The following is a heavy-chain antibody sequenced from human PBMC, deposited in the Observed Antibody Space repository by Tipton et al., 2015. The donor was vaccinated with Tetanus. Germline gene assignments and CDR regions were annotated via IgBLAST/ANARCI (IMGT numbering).Heavy chain of an antibody. Sequence: SLRLSCAASGFIFSSYGIHWVRQAPGKGLEWVAVSWYDGTDQYYADSVKGRFTLSRDNSKNTLYLQMNSLRDEDTALYYCAGEADCSGGSCFSGDFDNWGQGTQVPVSS. V-gene: IGHV3-33*01. J-gene: IGHJ4*02. CDR2: SWYDGTDQ. CDR3: AGEADCSGGSCFSGDFDN. CDR1: GFIFSSYG. D-gene: IGHD2-15*01.